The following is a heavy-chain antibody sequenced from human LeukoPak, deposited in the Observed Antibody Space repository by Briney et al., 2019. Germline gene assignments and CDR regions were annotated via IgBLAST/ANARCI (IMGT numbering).Heavy chain of an antibody. V-gene: IGHV3-30-3*01. CDR1: GFTFSSYA. Sequence: GGSLRLSCAASGFTFSSYARHGVRQAPGKGLEWVAVISYDGSNKYYADSVKGRFTISRDNSKNTLYLQMNSLRAEDTAVYYCAKDTVATVLYFDYWGQGTLVTVSS. CDR3: AKDTVATVLYFDY. D-gene: IGHD6-19*01. CDR2: ISYDGSNK. J-gene: IGHJ4*02.